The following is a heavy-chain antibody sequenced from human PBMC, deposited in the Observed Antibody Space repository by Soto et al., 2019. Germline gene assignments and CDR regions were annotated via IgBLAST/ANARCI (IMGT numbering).Heavy chain of an antibody. J-gene: IGHJ6*02. CDR1: GGTFTNYA. D-gene: IGHD1-26*01. Sequence: VQLVQSGAEVKKPGSSVKVSCKASGGTFTNYAFSWVRQAPGQGLEWLGGIIPIFGPADYAQKFQARVTITADEPTMTVHMEWSSLRSDDTAAYYCGSWLKVGRIGGNYYYGMDVWGQVTKVTVAS. CDR2: IIPIFGPA. V-gene: IGHV1-69*13. CDR3: GSWLKVGRIGGNYYYGMDV.